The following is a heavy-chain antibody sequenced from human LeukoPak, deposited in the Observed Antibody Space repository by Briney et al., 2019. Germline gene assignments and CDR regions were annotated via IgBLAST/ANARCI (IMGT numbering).Heavy chain of an antibody. V-gene: IGHV1-18*01. CDR1: GYTFTSYD. CDR3: ARAELDSSGWYAAGWFDP. CDR2: ISAYNGNR. J-gene: IGHJ5*02. Sequence: ASVKVSCKASGYTFTSYDITWVRQAPGQGLEWMGWISAYNGNRNYAQNLQGRVTMNTDTSTSTAYMELRSLRSDDTAVYYCARAELDSSGWYAAGWFDPWGQGTLVTVSS. D-gene: IGHD6-19*01.